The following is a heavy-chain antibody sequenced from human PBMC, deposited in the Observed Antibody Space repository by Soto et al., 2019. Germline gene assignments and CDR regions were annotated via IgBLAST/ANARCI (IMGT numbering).Heavy chain of an antibody. D-gene: IGHD3-3*01. V-gene: IGHV1-8*01. Sequence: ASVKVSCKASGYTFTSYDINWVRQATGQGLEWMGWMNPNSGNTGYAQKFQGRVTMTRNTSISTAYMELSSLRSEDTAVYYCARGWNPYDFWSGNWYFDLWGRGTLVTVS. CDR3: ARGWNPYDFWSGNWYFDL. CDR2: MNPNSGNT. CDR1: GYTFTSYD. J-gene: IGHJ2*01.